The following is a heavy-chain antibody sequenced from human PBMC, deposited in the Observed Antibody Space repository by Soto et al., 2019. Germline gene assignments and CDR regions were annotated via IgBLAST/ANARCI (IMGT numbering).Heavy chain of an antibody. V-gene: IGHV3-23*01. D-gene: IGHD1-26*01. CDR3: AKVSLGALTFTDYYYYGLDV. CDR2: ISGGGGST. J-gene: IGHJ6*02. CDR1: GFTFSTYA. Sequence: LRLSCAASGFTFSTYAMNWVRQAPGKGLEWVSAISGGGGSTYYAGSVKGRVTISRDNSKNTLYLQMNSLRAEDTAVYYCAKVSLGALTFTDYYYYGLDVWGQGTTVTVSS.